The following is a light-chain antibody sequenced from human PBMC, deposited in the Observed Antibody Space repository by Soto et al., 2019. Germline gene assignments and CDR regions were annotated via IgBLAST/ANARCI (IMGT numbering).Light chain of an antibody. Sequence: DIPMNQSPSSLSASVGDRVTITCRASQSISSYLNCYQQKPGKAPKLLIYAASSLQIGVPSRFSGSGSGTDSTLTTSSLQPEDFATYYCQQCYNTPRTCGGGTKVEIK. J-gene: IGKJ4*02. V-gene: IGKV1-39*01. CDR1: QSISSY. CDR3: QQCYNTPRT. CDR2: AAS.